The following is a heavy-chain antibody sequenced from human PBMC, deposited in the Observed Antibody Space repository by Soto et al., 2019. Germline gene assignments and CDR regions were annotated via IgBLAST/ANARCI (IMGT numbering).Heavy chain of an antibody. CDR1: GYTFRNFG. CDR3: ARDRGTYFDY. CDR2: IAAYNGDT. Sequence: QVPLVQSGAEVKKPGASVRVSYKASGYTFRNFGYSWLRQAPGQRPEWMGWIAAYNGDTNFAPRLRGRLTMTTDTSTTTVYMGLNSLTSDDTAVYYCARDRGTYFDYWGQGTLVTVSS. J-gene: IGHJ4*02. V-gene: IGHV1-18*01.